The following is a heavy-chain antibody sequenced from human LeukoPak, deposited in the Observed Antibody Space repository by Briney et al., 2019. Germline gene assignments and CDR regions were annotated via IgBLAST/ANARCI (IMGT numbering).Heavy chain of an antibody. CDR1: GGSFSGYY. CDR2: INHSGST. Sequence: SETLSLTCAVYGGSFSGYYWSWIRQPPGKGLEWIGEINHSGSTNYNPSLKSRVTISVDTSKNQFSLKLSSVTAADTAVYYCARGKIVRGGWFDPWGRGTLVTVSS. J-gene: IGHJ5*02. V-gene: IGHV4-34*01. CDR3: ARGKIVRGGWFDP. D-gene: IGHD2/OR15-2a*01.